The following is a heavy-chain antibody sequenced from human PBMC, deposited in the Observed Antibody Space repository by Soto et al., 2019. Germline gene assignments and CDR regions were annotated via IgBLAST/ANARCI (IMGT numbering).Heavy chain of an antibody. CDR3: AKVHSGSKEWFEP. CDR2: IYDSGST. D-gene: IGHD3-10*01. J-gene: IGHJ5*02. Sequence: LSLTCAVSGASIIITKWWSWVRQPPGKGLEWIGEIYDSGSTNYNPSLKSRVNISVDKSKNQFSLRLSSVTAADTAVYYCAKVHSGSKEWFEPLGQGTLVKVSS. CDR1: GASIIITKW. V-gene: IGHV4-4*02.